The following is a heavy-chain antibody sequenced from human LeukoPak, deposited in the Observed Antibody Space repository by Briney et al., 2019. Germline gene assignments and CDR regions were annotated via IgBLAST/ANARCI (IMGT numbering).Heavy chain of an antibody. V-gene: IGHV4-61*01. Sequence: SETLSLTCTVSGDSITSGSYYWGRIRQTPGKGLEWIGNIYYSGSTSYNPSLRSRVTISVDTSKNQFSLKLYSVTAADTAVYYCARAGTLQSNPSAFDIWGQGTMVTVSS. CDR2: IYYSGST. CDR3: ARAGTLQSNPSAFDI. D-gene: IGHD5-24*01. J-gene: IGHJ3*02. CDR1: GDSITSGSYY.